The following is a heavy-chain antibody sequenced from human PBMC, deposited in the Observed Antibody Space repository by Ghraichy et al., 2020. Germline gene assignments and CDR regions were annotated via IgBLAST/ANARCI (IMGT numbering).Heavy chain of an antibody. V-gene: IGHV1-69*06. CDR1: RGTFSSYA. D-gene: IGHD1-26*01. Sequence: SVKVSCKASRGTFSSYAISWVRQAPGQGLEWMGGIIPIFGTANYAQKFQGRVTITADKSTSTAYMELSSLRSEDTAVYYCARSYSGSYQFSYYYYYMDVWGKGTTVTVSS. CDR2: IIPIFGTA. J-gene: IGHJ6*03. CDR3: ARSYSGSYQFSYYYYYMDV.